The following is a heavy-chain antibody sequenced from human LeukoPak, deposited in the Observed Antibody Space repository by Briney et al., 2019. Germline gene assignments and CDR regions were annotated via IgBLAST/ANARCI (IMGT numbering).Heavy chain of an antibody. D-gene: IGHD3-3*01. CDR3: ARVGALITIFGVVSD. CDR1: GGSISSGDYY. J-gene: IGHJ4*02. Sequence: PSETLSLTCTVSGGSISSGDYYWSWIRQPPGKGLEWIGYIYYSGSTYYNPSLKSRVTISVGTSKNQFSLKLSSVTAADTAVYYCARVGALITIFGVVSDWGQGTLVTVSS. CDR2: IYYSGST. V-gene: IGHV4-30-4*01.